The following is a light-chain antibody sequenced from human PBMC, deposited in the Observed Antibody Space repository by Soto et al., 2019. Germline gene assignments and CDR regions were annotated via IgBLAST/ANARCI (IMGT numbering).Light chain of an antibody. V-gene: IGKV1-5*03. J-gene: IGKJ5*01. CDR3: QQYNSYSST. Sequence: DIQMTQSPSTLSASVGDRVTITCRASQSISSWLAWYQQKPGKAPKLLIYKASSLESGVPSRFSGSGSGTAFTLTISSLQPDDFATYYCQQYNSYSSTFGQGPRLEIK. CDR2: KAS. CDR1: QSISSW.